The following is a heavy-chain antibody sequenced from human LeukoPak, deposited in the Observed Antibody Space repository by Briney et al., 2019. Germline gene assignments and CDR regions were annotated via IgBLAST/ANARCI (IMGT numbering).Heavy chain of an antibody. CDR2: ISGSGGST. J-gene: IGHJ4*02. V-gene: IGHV3-23*01. CDR1: GFSFSSYA. CDR3: AKKPGKQQLGGGH. Sequence: QPGGSLRLSCAASGFSFSSYAMSWVRQAPGMGLEWVSAISGSGGSTNYADSVKGRFTISRDNAKNTLYLQMNSLRAEDTAVYYCAKKPGKQQLGGGHWGQGTLVTVSS. D-gene: IGHD6-13*01.